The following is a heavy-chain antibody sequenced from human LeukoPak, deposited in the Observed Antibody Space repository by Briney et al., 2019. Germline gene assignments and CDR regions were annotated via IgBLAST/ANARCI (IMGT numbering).Heavy chain of an antibody. V-gene: IGHV3-30*02. Sequence: GGSLRLSCAASGFTFSSYGMHWVRQAPGKGLEWVAFIRYDGSNKYYADSVKGRFTISRDNSKNTLYLQMNSLRAEDTAVYYCAKDLKWLMRGFDYWGQGTLVTVSS. D-gene: IGHD6-19*01. J-gene: IGHJ4*02. CDR1: GFTFSSYG. CDR2: IRYDGSNK. CDR3: AKDLKWLMRGFDY.